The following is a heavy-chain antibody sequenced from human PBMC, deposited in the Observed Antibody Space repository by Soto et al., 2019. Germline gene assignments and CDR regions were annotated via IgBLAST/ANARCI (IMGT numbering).Heavy chain of an antibody. D-gene: IGHD1-26*01. J-gene: IGHJ6*02. V-gene: IGHV1-46*01. CDR2: INPSGGST. Sequence: ASVKVSCKASGYTFTSYYMHWVRQAPGQGLEWMGIINPSGGSTSYAQKFQGRVTMTRDTSTSTVYMELSSLRSEDTAVYYCASSATTADYYYGMDVWGQGTTVTVSS. CDR1: GYTFTSYY. CDR3: ASSATTADYYYGMDV.